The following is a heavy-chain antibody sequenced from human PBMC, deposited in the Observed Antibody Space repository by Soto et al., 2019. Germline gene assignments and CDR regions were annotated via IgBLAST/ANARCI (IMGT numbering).Heavy chain of an antibody. CDR2: ISYDGSNK. V-gene: IGHV3-30*18. CDR1: GFTFSSYG. J-gene: IGHJ4*02. D-gene: IGHD3-22*01. Sequence: GSLRLSCAASGFTFSSYGMHWVRQAPGKGLEWVAVISYDGSNKYYADSVKGRFTISRDNSKNTLYLQMNSLRAEDTAVYYCAKDGPHLYYYDSSGYYYFDYWGQGTLVTVSS. CDR3: AKDGPHLYYYDSSGYYYFDY.